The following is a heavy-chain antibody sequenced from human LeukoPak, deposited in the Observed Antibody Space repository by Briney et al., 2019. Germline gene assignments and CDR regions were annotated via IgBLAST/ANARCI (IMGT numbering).Heavy chain of an antibody. J-gene: IGHJ5*02. V-gene: IGHV4-30-2*01. CDR3: ARARGKSIVVVPAAKDP. CDR1: GGSISSGGYY. CDR2: IYHSGST. Sequence: SETLSLTCTVSGGSISSGGYYWRWIRQPPGKGLEWIGYIYHSGSTYYNPSLKSRVTISVDRSKNQFFLKLSSVTAADTAVYYCARARGKSIVVVPAAKDPWGQGTLVTVSS. D-gene: IGHD2-2*01.